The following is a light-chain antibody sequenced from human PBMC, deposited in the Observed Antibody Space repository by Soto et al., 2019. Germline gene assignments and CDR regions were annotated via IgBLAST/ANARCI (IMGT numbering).Light chain of an antibody. J-gene: IGLJ2*01. CDR1: SSNIGAGYD. Sequence: QSVLTQPPSVSGAPGQRVTISCTGSSSNIGAGYDVHWYQQLPGTAPKLLIYGNSNRPSGVPDRFSGCKSGTSASLVITGLQAEDEADYYCQSYDSSLSGSVFGGGTKLTVL. CDR2: GNS. CDR3: QSYDSSLSGSV. V-gene: IGLV1-40*01.